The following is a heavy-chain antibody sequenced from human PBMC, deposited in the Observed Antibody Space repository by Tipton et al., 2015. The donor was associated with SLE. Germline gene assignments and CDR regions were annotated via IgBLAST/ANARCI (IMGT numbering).Heavy chain of an antibody. CDR3: AREPVYYFYCRDV. Sequence: TLSLTCIVSGGSINIRNYYWGWIRQPPGKGLEWIASIYYTRSTYYNLSPRSRVTISVHTSGNQFSLKLSSVTAADTAVYYCAREPVYYFYCRDVWGKGTTVTVSS. J-gene: IGHJ6*03. V-gene: IGHV4-39*07. CDR2: IYYTRST. CDR1: GGSINIRNYY.